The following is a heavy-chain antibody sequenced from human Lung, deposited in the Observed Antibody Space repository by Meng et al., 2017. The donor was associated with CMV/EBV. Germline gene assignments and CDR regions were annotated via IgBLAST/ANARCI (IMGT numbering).Heavy chain of an antibody. CDR2: ISTSSSYI. D-gene: IGHD3-3*01. V-gene: IGHV3-21*01. CDR3: ARVLETGAAFDV. J-gene: IGHJ3*01. CDR1: GFTLSRYS. Sequence: GESLKISCAASGFTLSRYSMNWVRQAPGKGLEWVSSISTSSSYIYYRDSVKGRFTISRDNAMNSLSLQMKSLRAEDTAVYYCARVLETGAAFDVWGQGTMVTV.